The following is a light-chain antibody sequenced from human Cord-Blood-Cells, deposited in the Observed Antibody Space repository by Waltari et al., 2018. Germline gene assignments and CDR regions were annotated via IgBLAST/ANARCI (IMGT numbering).Light chain of an antibody. CDR3: SSYTSSSTLV. V-gene: IGLV2-14*01. CDR1: SSDVGGYNY. J-gene: IGLJ2*01. CDR2: DVS. Sequence: QSALTQPASVSGSPGQSITISCTGTSSDVGGYNYVSWYQQHPGKAPKLMIYDVSNRPAGLSNLFAGSKAGNTAYLTISGLQAEDEADYYCSSYTSSSTLVFGGGTKLTVL.